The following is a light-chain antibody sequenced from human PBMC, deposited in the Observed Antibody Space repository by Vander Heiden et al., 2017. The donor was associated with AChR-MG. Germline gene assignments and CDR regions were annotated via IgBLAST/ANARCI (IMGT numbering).Light chain of an antibody. Sequence: EIVLTQSPGPLSLSPGERATLSCRASQSVTTNYLAWYQQKPGQAPRLLIYGASSRATGIPDRFSGRGSGTDFTLTISRLEPEDFAVYSCQQYDTTPFTFGQGTRLEIK. CDR1: QSVTTNY. CDR2: GAS. J-gene: IGKJ5*01. V-gene: IGKV3-20*01. CDR3: QQYDTTPFT.